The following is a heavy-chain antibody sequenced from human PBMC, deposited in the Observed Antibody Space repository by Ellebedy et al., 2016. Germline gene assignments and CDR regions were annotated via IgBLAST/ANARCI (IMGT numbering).Heavy chain of an antibody. J-gene: IGHJ4*02. D-gene: IGHD1-14*01. V-gene: IGHV1-18*04. CDR3: ARDPPGITEDY. CDR2: ISANNGNT. Sequence: ASVKVSCKASGYTFTSYGISWVRQAPGQGLEWMGWISANNGNTKYAQKFQGRVTMTTDTSTSTVFMELRGLRSDDTAVYYCARDPPGITEDYWGQGTLVTVSS. CDR1: GYTFTSYG.